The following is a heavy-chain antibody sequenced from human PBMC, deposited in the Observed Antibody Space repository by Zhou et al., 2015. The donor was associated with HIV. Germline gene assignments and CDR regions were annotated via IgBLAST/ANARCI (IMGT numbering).Heavy chain of an antibody. Sequence: QVQLVQSGAEVKKPGSSVKVSCKASGGTFGSYAITWVRQAPGRGLEWVGSITPMFQMETYAEKFRARLTITVDKSTRVAYMELSSLTSEDAALYFCARSSVNHDNAFDLWGQGTKVIVSS. V-gene: IGHV1-69*09. D-gene: IGHD3-22*01. CDR3: ARSSVNHDNAFDL. CDR1: GGTFGSYA. CDR2: ITPMFQME. J-gene: IGHJ3*01.